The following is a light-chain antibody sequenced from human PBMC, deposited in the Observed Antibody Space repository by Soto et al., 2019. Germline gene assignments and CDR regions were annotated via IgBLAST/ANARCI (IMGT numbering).Light chain of an antibody. Sequence: EIVLTQSPATLSLSPGERATLSFRASQSVNSYLAWYQKKPGQAPRLLIYDASNRDTGIPARFSGSGSGRDFTLTISSLEPEDFAVYYCQQPKLPPYPFGQGTRLEIK. CDR1: QSVNSY. V-gene: IGKV3-11*02. CDR3: QQPKLPPYP. CDR2: DAS. J-gene: IGKJ2*01.